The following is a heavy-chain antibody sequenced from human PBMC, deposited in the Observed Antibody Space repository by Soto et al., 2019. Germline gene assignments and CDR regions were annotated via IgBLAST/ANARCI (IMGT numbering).Heavy chain of an antibody. CDR2: INPSGGST. CDR3: ARWVRVDCSGGSCYSNFDY. V-gene: IGHV1-46*03. Sequence: QVQLVQSGAEVKKPGASVKVSCKASGYTFTSYYMHWVRQAPGQGLEWMGIINPSGGSTSYAQKFQGRVTMTRDTSTSTVYIELSSLRSEDTAVYYCARWVRVDCSGGSCYSNFDYWGQGTLVTVSS. D-gene: IGHD2-15*01. CDR1: GYTFTSYY. J-gene: IGHJ4*02.